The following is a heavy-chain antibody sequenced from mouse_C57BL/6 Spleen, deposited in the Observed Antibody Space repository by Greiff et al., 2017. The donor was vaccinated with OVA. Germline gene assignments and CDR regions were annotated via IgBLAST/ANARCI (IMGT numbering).Heavy chain of an antibody. J-gene: IGHJ2*01. CDR1: GYTFTSYW. D-gene: IGHD1-1*01. V-gene: IGHV1-64*01. CDR3: ARNYYGSSYDFDY. Sequence: QVQLQQSGAELVKPGASVKLSCKASGYTFTSYWMHWVKQRPGQGLEWIGMIHPNSGSTNYNEKFKSKATLTVDKSSSTAYMQLSSLTSEDSAVYYCARNYYGSSYDFDYWGQGTTLTVSS. CDR2: IHPNSGST.